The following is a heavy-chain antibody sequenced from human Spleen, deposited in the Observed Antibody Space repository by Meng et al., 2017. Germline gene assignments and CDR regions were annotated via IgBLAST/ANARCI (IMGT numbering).Heavy chain of an antibody. Sequence: DTLCPTVVVLGCSFRDSYWRWTGHTPGRVVALIGESRQSASTNYNPCLESRTTISLDTSQNTLSREPSSVTDSDSAVYYGARGPTTRAHDFDYWGQGTPVTVSS. CDR3: ARGPTTRAHDFDY. V-gene: IGHV4-34*01. J-gene: IGHJ4*02. D-gene: IGHD4-11*01. CDR2: SRQSAST. CDR1: GCSFRDSY.